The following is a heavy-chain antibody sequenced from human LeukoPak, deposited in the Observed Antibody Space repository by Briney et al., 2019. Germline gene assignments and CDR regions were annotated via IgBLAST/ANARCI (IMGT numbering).Heavy chain of an antibody. D-gene: IGHD5-12*01. CDR3: ARDDIRGYAGDRYYYYGMDV. CDR1: GYTFINYY. CDR2: INPNGGTT. J-gene: IGHJ6*02. Sequence: ASVKVSCKAFGYTFINYYIHWVRQAPGQGLDWMGVINPNGGTTFYAQNFQGRVTMTRDTSTSTVYMELSSLRFEDTAVYFCARDDIRGYAGDRYYYYGMDVWGQGTTVTVPS. V-gene: IGHV1-46*01.